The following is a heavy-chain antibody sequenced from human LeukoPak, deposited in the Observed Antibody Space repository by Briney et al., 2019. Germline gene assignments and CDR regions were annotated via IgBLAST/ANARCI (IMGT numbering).Heavy chain of an antibody. CDR2: IHHGGST. CDR1: AYSISIGYY. V-gene: IGHV4-38-2*01. J-gene: IGHJ4*02. D-gene: IGHD5/OR15-5a*01. CDR3: ATNVSYSFDN. Sequence: KSSETLSLTCAVSAYSISIGYYWGWIRQPPGKGLEWIGSIHHGGSTYYNPSLKSRITISIDRSKNQFSLKLNSVTAADSAVYYCATNVSYSFDNWGQGTLVTVSS.